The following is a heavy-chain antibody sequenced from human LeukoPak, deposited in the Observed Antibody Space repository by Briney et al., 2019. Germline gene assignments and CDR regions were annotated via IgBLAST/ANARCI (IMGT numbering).Heavy chain of an antibody. CDR1: GFTFGDYA. J-gene: IGHJ6*02. Sequence: GGSLRLSCTASGFTFGDYAMSWFRQAPGKGLEWVGFIRSKAYGGTTEYAASVKGRFTISRDDSKSIAYLQMNSLKTEDTAVYCCTREDIAEELLLRHYYYGMDVWGQGTTVTVSS. D-gene: IGHD2-15*01. CDR2: IRSKAYGGTT. CDR3: TREDIAEELLLRHYYYGMDV. V-gene: IGHV3-49*03.